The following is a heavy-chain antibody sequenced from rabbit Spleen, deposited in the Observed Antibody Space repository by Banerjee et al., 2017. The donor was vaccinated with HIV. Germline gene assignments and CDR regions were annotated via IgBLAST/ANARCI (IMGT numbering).Heavy chain of an antibody. D-gene: IGHD6-1*01. J-gene: IGHJ4*01. V-gene: IGHV1S45*01. CDR2: IYAGSSGST. CDR1: GFSFSSSYY. Sequence: QEQLVESGGDLVKPGTSLTLTCTASGFSFSSSYYMCWVRQAPGKGLECIACIYAGSSGSTYYANWAKGRFTISKTSSTTVTLQMTSLTVADTATYFCARDTSHGPYGFTDMDFWGPGTLVTVS. CDR3: ARDTSHGPYGFTDMDF.